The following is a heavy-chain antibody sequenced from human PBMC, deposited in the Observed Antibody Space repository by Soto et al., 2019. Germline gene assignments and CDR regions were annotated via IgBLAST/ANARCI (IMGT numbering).Heavy chain of an antibody. D-gene: IGHD3-9*01. CDR1: GFTFNTYA. CDR3: ASFPISSTITWSNWFDP. Sequence: PGGSLRLSCAASGFTFNTYAMSWVRQAPGKGLEWVSAISGSGGNTYYADSVEGRFTISRDNSTNTLYLQVRSLRADDTAIYYCASFPISSTITWSNWFDPWGQGTLVTVSS. CDR2: ISGSGGNT. J-gene: IGHJ5*02. V-gene: IGHV3-23*01.